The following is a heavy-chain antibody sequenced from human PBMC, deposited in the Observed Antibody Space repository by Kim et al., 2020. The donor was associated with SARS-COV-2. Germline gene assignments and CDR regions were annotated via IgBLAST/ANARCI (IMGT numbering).Heavy chain of an antibody. CDR2: ISWNSGRI. CDR3: AKAWGDGYNYPVDY. V-gene: IGHV3-9*01. Sequence: GGSLRLSCAASGFTFGDYAMHWVRQGPGKGLEWVSGISWNSGRIGYADSVKGRFTISRDNVKNSLYLQMNSLRVEDTALYYCAKAWGDGYNYPVDYWGQGTLVTVSS. J-gene: IGHJ4*02. D-gene: IGHD5-12*01. CDR1: GFTFGDYA.